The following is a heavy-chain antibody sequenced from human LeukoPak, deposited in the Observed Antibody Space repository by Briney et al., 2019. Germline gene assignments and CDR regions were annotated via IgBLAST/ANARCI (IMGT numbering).Heavy chain of an antibody. J-gene: IGHJ4*02. CDR1: GYAFTRYG. CDR3: ARREYSYGHEDY. V-gene: IGHV1-18*04. Sequence: ASVKVSCKASGYAFTRYGISWVRQAPGQGLEWMGWISAYYGNTNYAQKLQGRVTMTTDTSTSTAYVELRSLRSDDTAVYYCARREYSYGHEDYWGQGTLVTVSS. CDR2: ISAYYGNT. D-gene: IGHD5-18*01.